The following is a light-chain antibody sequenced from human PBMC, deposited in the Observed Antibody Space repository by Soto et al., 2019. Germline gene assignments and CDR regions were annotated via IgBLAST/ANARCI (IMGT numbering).Light chain of an antibody. Sequence: EVVLTQSPGTLSLSPGERATLSCRASQSVSNKYLAWYQQKPGQAPSLLIFCSSDRATSSPARFSGSGSGTNFTLTISRLEHDDVAVYYCQQYGSSPPYTFGQGTKLEIK. V-gene: IGKV3-20*01. CDR1: QSVSNKY. J-gene: IGKJ2*01. CDR2: CSS. CDR3: QQYGSSPPYT.